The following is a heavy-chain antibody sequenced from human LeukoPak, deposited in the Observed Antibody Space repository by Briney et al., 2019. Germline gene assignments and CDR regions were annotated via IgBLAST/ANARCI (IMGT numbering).Heavy chain of an antibody. CDR1: GYIFSELS. D-gene: IGHD3-16*01. V-gene: IGHV1-24*01. CDR2: SDPENGKT. Sequence: ASAKGSCKVSGYIFSELSMHWVRHSPGKGREWMGGSDPENGKTVYAQNLQGRVNMPEDTSADTAYMELSSLISEDTAVYYFAIDTVYYDPPSYWGQGTLVTVSS. J-gene: IGHJ4*01. CDR3: AIDTVYYDPPSY.